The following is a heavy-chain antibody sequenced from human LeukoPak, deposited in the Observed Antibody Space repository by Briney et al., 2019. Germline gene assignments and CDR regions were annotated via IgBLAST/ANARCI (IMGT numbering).Heavy chain of an antibody. J-gene: IGHJ4*02. Sequence: SETLSLTCTASGGSISSYYWSWIRQPPGKGLEWIGYIYYSGSTNYNPSLKSRVTISVDTSKNQFSLKLSSVTAADTAVYYCARDTGIAAAGIIDYWGQGTLVTVSS. D-gene: IGHD6-13*01. CDR1: GGSISSYY. V-gene: IGHV4-59*01. CDR3: ARDTGIAAAGIIDY. CDR2: IYYSGST.